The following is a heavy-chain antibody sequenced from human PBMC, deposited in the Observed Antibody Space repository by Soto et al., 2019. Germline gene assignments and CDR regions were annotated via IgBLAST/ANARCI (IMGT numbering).Heavy chain of an antibody. Sequence: QVQLVQSGAEVKKPGSSVKVSCKASGGTFSSYAISWVRQAPGQGLEWMGGIIPIFGTANYAQKFQGRVTITADESTSTAYMEVSSLRSEDTAVYYCARERIGYGDPGNYFDYWGQGTLVTVSS. CDR2: IIPIFGTA. J-gene: IGHJ4*02. CDR1: GGTFSSYA. D-gene: IGHD4-17*01. V-gene: IGHV1-69*12. CDR3: ARERIGYGDPGNYFDY.